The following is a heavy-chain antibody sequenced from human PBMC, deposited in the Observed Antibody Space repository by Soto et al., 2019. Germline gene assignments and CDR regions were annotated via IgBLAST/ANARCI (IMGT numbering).Heavy chain of an antibody. D-gene: IGHD3-9*01. Sequence: GGSLRLSCAASGFTFSGSAMHWVRQASGKGLEWVGRIRSKANSYATAYAASVKGRFTISRDDSKNTAYLQMNSLKTEDTAVYYCTRNYDILTGYYTNYYYYGMDVWGQGTTVTVSS. CDR3: TRNYDILTGYYTNYYYYGMDV. CDR1: GFTFSGSA. CDR2: IRSKANSYAT. J-gene: IGHJ6*02. V-gene: IGHV3-73*01.